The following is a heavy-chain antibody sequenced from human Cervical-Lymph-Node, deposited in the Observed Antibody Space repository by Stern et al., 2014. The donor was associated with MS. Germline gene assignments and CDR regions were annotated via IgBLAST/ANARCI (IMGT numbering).Heavy chain of an antibody. V-gene: IGHV5-51*01. Sequence: EVQLVQSGAEVKKPGESLKISCKGSGYNFASYWIGWVRQVPGKGLEWMGIIYPDDSDARYTPSFQGQVTMSADKSIGTAYLQWSSLKASDTAFYFRARKGTYGLDYWGQGALVTVSS. J-gene: IGHJ4*02. CDR1: GYNFASYW. CDR2: IYPDDSDA. D-gene: IGHD3-10*01. CDR3: ARKGTYGLDY.